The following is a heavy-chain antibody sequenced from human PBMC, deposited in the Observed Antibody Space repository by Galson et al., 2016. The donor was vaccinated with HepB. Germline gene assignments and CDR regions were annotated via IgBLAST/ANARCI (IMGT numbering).Heavy chain of an antibody. CDR2: VSDHGRNK. V-gene: IGHV3-30*18. D-gene: IGHD6-13*01. J-gene: IGHJ4*02. CDR3: AKDRLTTSWYENFDF. Sequence: SLRLSCAASGFTFSLYGMHWVRQAPGKGLECVAYVSDHGRNKYYADSVKGRFTISRGNSKNTLYLQMDRLRPDDTAVYYCAKDRLTTSWYENFDFWGQGALVIVSS. CDR1: GFTFSLYG.